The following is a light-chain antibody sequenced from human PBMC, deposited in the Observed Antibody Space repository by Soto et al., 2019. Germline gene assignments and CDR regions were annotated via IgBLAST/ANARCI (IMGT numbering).Light chain of an antibody. J-gene: IGLJ1*01. Sequence: QSALTQPRSVSGSPGQSVTISCTVTSSDVGRYDYVSWYQQHPGKAPKLIIYDVSERPSGVPDRFSGSKFGNTASLTISGLQAEDEADYSCCSFAGSYTYVFGTGTKVTVL. V-gene: IGLV2-11*01. CDR3: CSFAGSYTYV. CDR2: DVS. CDR1: SSDVGRYDY.